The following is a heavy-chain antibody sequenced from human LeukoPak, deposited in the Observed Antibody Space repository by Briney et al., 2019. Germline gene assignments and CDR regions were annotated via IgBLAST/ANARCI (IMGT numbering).Heavy chain of an antibody. Sequence: QPGGSLRLSCAASGFTFSSYAMSWVRQAPGKGLEWVSAFSGSGGDTYYADSVKGRFTISRDNSKNTLYLQMNSLRAEDTAVYYCARDLGQYYDTSDNWFDPWGQGTLVTVSS. CDR3: ARDLGQYYDTSDNWFDP. CDR1: GFTFSSYA. V-gene: IGHV3-23*01. CDR2: FSGSGGDT. J-gene: IGHJ5*02. D-gene: IGHD3-22*01.